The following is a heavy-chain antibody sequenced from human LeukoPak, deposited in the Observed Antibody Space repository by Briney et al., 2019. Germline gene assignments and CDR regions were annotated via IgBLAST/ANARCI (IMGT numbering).Heavy chain of an antibody. CDR2: LSSSSSTI. CDR1: GFTVSSYS. D-gene: IGHD3-3*01. J-gene: IGHJ4*02. Sequence: GGSLRLSCAASGFTVSSYSMNWVRHATGKGLEGGSYLSSSSSTIYYADSVKGRFTISRDNAKNSLYLQMNSLRAEDTAVYYCAKAISDFWSGYYPDTYWGQGTLVTVSS. V-gene: IGHV3-48*04. CDR3: AKAISDFWSGYYPDTY.